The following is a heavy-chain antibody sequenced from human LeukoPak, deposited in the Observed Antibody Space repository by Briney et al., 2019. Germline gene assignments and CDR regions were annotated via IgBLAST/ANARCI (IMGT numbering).Heavy chain of an antibody. Sequence: GGSLRLSCAASGFNFDDYGMTWVRQAPGEGLEWVSGISWNGGSTAYVDSVKGRFTISRDNAKNSLYPQMNSLRGEDTALYYCARGSGSYSTYFDFWGQGTLVTVSS. CDR3: ARGSGSYSTYFDF. CDR2: ISWNGGST. J-gene: IGHJ4*02. CDR1: GFNFDDYG. V-gene: IGHV3-20*04. D-gene: IGHD1-26*01.